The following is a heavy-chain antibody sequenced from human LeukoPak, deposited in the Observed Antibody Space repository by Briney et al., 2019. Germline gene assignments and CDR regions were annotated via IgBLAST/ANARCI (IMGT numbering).Heavy chain of an antibody. Sequence: GGSLRLSCAASGFTFGTSAMSWVRQTPEKGLEWVSTITSGDGSPYYADSVEGRFTISRDNSNNMLYLQMNSLRAEDTAVYYCTKRGAYYVDYWGRGIPVTVSS. CDR3: TKRGAYYVDY. J-gene: IGHJ4*02. V-gene: IGHV3-23*01. CDR2: ITSGDGSP. CDR1: GFTFGTSA. D-gene: IGHD3-16*01.